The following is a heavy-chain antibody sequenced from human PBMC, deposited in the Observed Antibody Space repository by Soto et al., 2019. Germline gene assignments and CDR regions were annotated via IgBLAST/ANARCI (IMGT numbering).Heavy chain of an antibody. CDR2: IYYFGSTNY. D-gene: IGHD3-9*01. Sequence: SQTLSLTCTVSGGSISSHYWRWIRQPPGKGLEWIGYIYYFGSTNYNYNPSLKSRVTISVDTSKNQFSLKLSSVTAADTAVYYCARHSPDSDWLSQFDYWGQGTLVTVSS. J-gene: IGHJ4*02. CDR3: ARHSPDSDWLSQFDY. V-gene: IGHV4-59*08. CDR1: GGSISSHY.